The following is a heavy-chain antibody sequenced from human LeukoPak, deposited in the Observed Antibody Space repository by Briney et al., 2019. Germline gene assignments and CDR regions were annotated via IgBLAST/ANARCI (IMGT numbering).Heavy chain of an antibody. CDR1: GFTFSDYY. J-gene: IGHJ5*01. CDR3: ARGAGYCSSTGCYGSDWFDS. Sequence: GGSLRLSCAASGFTFSDYYMSWIRQAPGKGLEWVSYISSSSSYTNYADSVKGRFTISRDNAKNSLYLQMNSLRVEDTAVYYCARGAGYCSSTGCYGSDWFDSWGQGALVTVSS. V-gene: IGHV3-11*05. D-gene: IGHD2-2*01. CDR2: ISSSSSYT.